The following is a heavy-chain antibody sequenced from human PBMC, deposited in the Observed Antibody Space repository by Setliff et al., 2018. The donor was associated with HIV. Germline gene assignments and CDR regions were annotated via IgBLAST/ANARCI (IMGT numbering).Heavy chain of an antibody. CDR1: KGTFTTYR. V-gene: IGHV1-69*08. CDR2: IIPILGTA. J-gene: IGHJ1*01. D-gene: IGHD6-19*01. Sequence: ASVKVSCKASKGTFTTYRFTWVRQAPGQGLEWMGRIIPILGTANYAQNFQGRLTITADKSTSTTYMELSSLRSEDTAVYYCAKGGTSGWYSVLYFQHWGQGTLVTVSS. CDR3: AKGGTSGWYSVLYFQH.